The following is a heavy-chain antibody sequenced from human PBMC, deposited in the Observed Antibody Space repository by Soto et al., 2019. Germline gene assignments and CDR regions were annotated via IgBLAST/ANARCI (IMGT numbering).Heavy chain of an antibody. CDR2: MNSDGSRA. CDR3: ARVGAYFGEFDYFDY. Sequence: GGSLRLSCTASGFTFSSYWMHWVRQAPGKGLVWVSRMNSDGSRADYADSVKGRFAIFRANAENSVYLQVNSLRAEDTAVYYCARVGAYFGEFDYFDYWGQGTPVTVSS. V-gene: IGHV3-74*01. D-gene: IGHD3-10*01. CDR1: GFTFSSYW. J-gene: IGHJ4*02.